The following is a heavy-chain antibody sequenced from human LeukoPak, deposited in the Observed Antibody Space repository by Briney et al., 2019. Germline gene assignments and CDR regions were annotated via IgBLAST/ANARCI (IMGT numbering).Heavy chain of an antibody. CDR2: ISYDGSNK. V-gene: IGHV3-30*03. CDR3: ATYYYGSGSYYRFDY. CDR1: GFTFSSYG. J-gene: IGHJ4*02. D-gene: IGHD3-10*01. Sequence: PGRSLRLSCAASGFTFSSYGMHWVRQAPGKGLEWVAVISYDGSNKYYADSVKGRFTISRDNSKNTLYLQMNSLRAEDTAVYYCATYYYGSGSYYRFDYWGQGTLVTVSS.